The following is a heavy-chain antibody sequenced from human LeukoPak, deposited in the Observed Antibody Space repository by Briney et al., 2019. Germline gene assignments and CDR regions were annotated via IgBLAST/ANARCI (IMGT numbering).Heavy chain of an antibody. CDR3: ARAYRYCSSTSCYAPGYFDY. J-gene: IGHJ4*02. Sequence: PSETLSLTCTVSGGSISSYYWSWIRQPPGKGLEWIGYIYYSGSTNYNPSLKSRVTISVDTSKNQFSLKLSSVTAADTAVYYCARAYRYCSSTSCYAPGYFDYWGQGTLATVSS. CDR1: GGSISSYY. D-gene: IGHD2-2*01. V-gene: IGHV4-59*01. CDR2: IYYSGST.